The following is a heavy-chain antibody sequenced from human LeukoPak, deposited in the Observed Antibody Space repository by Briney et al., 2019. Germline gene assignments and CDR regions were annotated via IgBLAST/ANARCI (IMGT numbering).Heavy chain of an antibody. Sequence: SQTLSLTCAISGDSVSNNNYAWNWIRQSPSRGLEWLGRTYYRSQWHNDYARSVMSRISVDPDTSKNQFSLKLSSVTAADTAVYYCARHGRGYCSSTSCTVYFDYWGQGTLVTVSS. CDR3: ARHGRGYCSSTSCTVYFDY. V-gene: IGHV6-1*01. D-gene: IGHD2-2*01. CDR2: TYYRSQWHN. CDR1: GDSVSNNNYA. J-gene: IGHJ4*02.